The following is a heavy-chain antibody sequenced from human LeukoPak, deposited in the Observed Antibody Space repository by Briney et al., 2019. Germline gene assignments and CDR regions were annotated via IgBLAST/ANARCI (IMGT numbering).Heavy chain of an antibody. V-gene: IGHV3-30-3*01. Sequence: GGSLRLSCAASGFTFSSYAMHWVRQAPGKGLEWVAVISYDGSNKYYADSVKGRFTISRDNAKNSLYLQMNSLRAEDTAVYYCARSWTGIAVVPLNYGMDVWGQGTTVTVSS. CDR3: ARSWTGIAVVPLNYGMDV. D-gene: IGHD6-19*01. CDR1: GFTFSSYA. CDR2: ISYDGSNK. J-gene: IGHJ6*02.